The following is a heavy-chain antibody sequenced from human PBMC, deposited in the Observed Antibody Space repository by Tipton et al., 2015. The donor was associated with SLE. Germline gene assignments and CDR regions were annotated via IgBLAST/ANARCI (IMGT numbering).Heavy chain of an antibody. D-gene: IGHD6-13*01. V-gene: IGHV1-18*01. Sequence: QLVQSGAEVKKPGASVKVSCKASGYTFTTYGISWVRQAPGQGLEWMGWISAYNGYTNYAQKLQGRVTMTTDTSTSTAYMELRGLRSDDTAVYFCAKDHTFRIAAAAGADYMDVWGKGTTVTVSS. J-gene: IGHJ6*03. CDR3: AKDHTFRIAAAAGADYMDV. CDR1: GYTFTTYG. CDR2: ISAYNGYT.